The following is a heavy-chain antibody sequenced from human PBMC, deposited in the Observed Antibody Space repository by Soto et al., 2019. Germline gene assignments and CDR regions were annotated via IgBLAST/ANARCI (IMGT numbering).Heavy chain of an antibody. CDR3: AAMGTPATGLYFFDY. Sequence: QVQLQESGPGLVKPSQTLSLTCTVSGGSISSGNYYWSWIRQPPGKGLEWIGFISYSGSTYYSTYLKSSVTISVDTSKCQFSMNLSFVTAAGTAVYYCAAMGTPATGLYFFDYWGQGSLVTVSS. V-gene: IGHV4-30-4*01. D-gene: IGHD2-15*01. J-gene: IGHJ4*02. CDR1: GGSISSGNYY. CDR2: ISYSGST.